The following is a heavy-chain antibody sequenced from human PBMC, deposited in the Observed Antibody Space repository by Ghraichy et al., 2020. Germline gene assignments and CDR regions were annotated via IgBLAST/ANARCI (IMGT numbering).Heavy chain of an antibody. V-gene: IGHV4-30-2*01. J-gene: IGHJ4*02. CDR2: IYHSGST. Sequence: SETLSLTCAVSGGSISSGGYSWSWIRQPPGKGLEWIGYIYHSGSTYYNPSLKSRVTISVDRSKNQFSLKLSSVTAADTAVYYCARGGLDSYCSGGSCYSHWGQGTLVTVSS. CDR3: ARGGLDSYCSGGSCYSH. CDR1: GGSISSGGYS. D-gene: IGHD2-15*01.